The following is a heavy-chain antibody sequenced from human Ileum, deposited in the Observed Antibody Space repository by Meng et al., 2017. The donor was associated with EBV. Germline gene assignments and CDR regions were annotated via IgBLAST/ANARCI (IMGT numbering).Heavy chain of an antibody. CDR1: GFTFDDYS. CDR2: LNWNGDNT. V-gene: IGHV3-43*01. J-gene: IGHJ5*01. CDR3: AKEGGTMWFDS. D-gene: IGHD3-3*01. Sequence: EVHLVEFGGVVVQPGESLRLSCEASGFTFDDYSMHWVRQAPGKGLEWVSLLNWNGDNTYYADSVKGRFTISRDNSKNSLYLQMDSLRIEDTAFYFCAKEGGTMWFDSWGQGTLVTVSS.